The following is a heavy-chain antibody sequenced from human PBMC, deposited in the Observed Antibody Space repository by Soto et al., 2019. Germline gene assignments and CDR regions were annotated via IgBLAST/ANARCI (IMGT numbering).Heavy chain of an antibody. CDR2: IYHSGST. J-gene: IGHJ6*02. CDR3: ARDRRELSITGTVYYYGMDV. CDR1: GGSISSSNW. Sequence: PSETLSLTCAVSGGSISSSNWWSWVRQPPGKGLEWIGEIYHSGSTNYNPSLKSRVTISVDKSKNQFSLKLSSVTAADTAVYYCARDRRELSITGTVYYYGMDVWGQGTTVTVSS. D-gene: IGHD1-20*01. V-gene: IGHV4-4*02.